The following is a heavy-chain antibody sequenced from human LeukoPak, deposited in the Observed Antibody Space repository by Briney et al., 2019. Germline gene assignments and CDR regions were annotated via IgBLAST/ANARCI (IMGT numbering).Heavy chain of an antibody. CDR3: ARHQTYYDILTGFDY. V-gene: IGHV4-39*01. J-gene: IGHJ4*02. CDR2: IYYSGST. D-gene: IGHD3-9*01. Sequence: PGGSLRLSCAASGFTVSNNYMSWVRQAPGKGLEWIGSIYYSGSTYYNPSLKSRVTISVDTSKNQFSLKLSSVTAADTAVYYCARHQTYYDILTGFDYWGQGTLVTVSS. CDR1: GFTVSNNY.